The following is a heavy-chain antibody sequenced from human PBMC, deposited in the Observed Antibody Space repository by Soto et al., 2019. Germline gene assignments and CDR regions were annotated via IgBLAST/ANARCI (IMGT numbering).Heavy chain of an antibody. V-gene: IGHV1-69*12. CDR1: GDTFDTFA. CDR2: IIPIFRTP. Sequence: QVQLVQSGAEVLKPGSSVKLSCKTSGDTFDTFAISWVRQAPGQGLEWMGGIIPIFRTPDYTQKFQARVTFTADVSTRTCYMELSSLRSADTAVYYCARDKGRGQLGGNYYYALDVWCQGTTVTVSS. CDR3: ARDKGRGQLGGNYYYALDV. D-gene: IGHD1-1*01. J-gene: IGHJ6*02.